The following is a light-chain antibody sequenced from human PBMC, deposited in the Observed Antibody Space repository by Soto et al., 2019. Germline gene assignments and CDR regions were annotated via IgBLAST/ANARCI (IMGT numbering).Light chain of an antibody. Sequence: QSALTQPASVSGSPGQSITISCTGTSSDVGHYDYVSWYQQHPGKAPKLIIYDVSHRPSGVSNRFSVSKSGNTASLTISGLQAEDEADYYCSSYTIISTLVFGGGTQLTVL. V-gene: IGLV2-14*03. CDR2: DVS. J-gene: IGLJ2*01. CDR1: SSDVGHYDY. CDR3: SSYTIISTLV.